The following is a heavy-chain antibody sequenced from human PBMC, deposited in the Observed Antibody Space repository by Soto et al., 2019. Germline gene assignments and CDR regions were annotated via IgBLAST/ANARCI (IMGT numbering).Heavy chain of an antibody. Sequence: EVQLVESGGGLVQPGGSLRLSCAASGFKFTTHFMNWVRQAPGKGLEWVSSIATSGDFVYYAASVKGRFSISRDNAKNSLYLQMNGLRAEDTAVYFCVREGERKTAYFDYWGQGALVTVSS. V-gene: IGHV3-21*01. CDR1: GFKFTTHF. CDR3: VREGERKTAYFDY. CDR2: IATSGDFV. D-gene: IGHD3-16*01. J-gene: IGHJ4*02.